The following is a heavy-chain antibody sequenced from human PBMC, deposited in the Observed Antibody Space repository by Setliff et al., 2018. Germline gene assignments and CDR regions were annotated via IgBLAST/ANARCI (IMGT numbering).Heavy chain of an antibody. Sequence: ASVKVSCKASGYTFTSYYMHWVRQAPGQGLEWMGIINPSGGSTSYAQKFQGRVTMTRDTSTSTVYMELSRLRSDDTAVYYCARGPPPGATDPYYFDYWGQGTLVTVSS. CDR1: GYTFTSYY. CDR2: INPSGGST. CDR3: ARGPPPGATDPYYFDY. V-gene: IGHV1-46*01. D-gene: IGHD1-26*01. J-gene: IGHJ4*02.